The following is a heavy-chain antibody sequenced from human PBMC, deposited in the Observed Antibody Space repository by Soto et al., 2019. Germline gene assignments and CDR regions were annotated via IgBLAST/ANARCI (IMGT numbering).Heavy chain of an antibody. CDR1: GASLSSGSYY. CDR2: FYYTGTT. D-gene: IGHD2-8*02. V-gene: IGHV4-61*01. J-gene: IGHJ4*02. CDR3: ARISYWVKDY. Sequence: XETLSLTCTVSGASLSSGSYYWSWIRQPPGKGLEWIGYFYYTGTTKYNPSLESRVTISADTSKNQFSLNLTSVTAADTAVYYCARISYWVKDYWGQGALV.